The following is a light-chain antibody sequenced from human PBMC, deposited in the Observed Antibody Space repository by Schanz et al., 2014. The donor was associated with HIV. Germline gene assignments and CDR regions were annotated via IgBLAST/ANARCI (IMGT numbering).Light chain of an antibody. J-gene: IGKJ2*01. V-gene: IGKV3D-15*01. CDR2: DVS. Sequence: EVVVTQSPATLSLSPGERATFSCRASQSVGTSLAWYQQKRGQPPRLLIFDVSDRASGVSARFSGSGSGTEFTLTISSLQSEDFATYYCQQYNSYPVTFGQGTKLEIK. CDR1: QSVGTS. CDR3: QQYNSYPVT.